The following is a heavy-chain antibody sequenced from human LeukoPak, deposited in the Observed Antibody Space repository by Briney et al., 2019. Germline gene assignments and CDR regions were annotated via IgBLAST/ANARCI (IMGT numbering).Heavy chain of an antibody. Sequence: GGSLRLSCAAFGFTFSSYSMNWVRQAPGKGLEWVSSISSSSSYIYYADSVKGRFTISRDNAKNSLYLQMNSLRAEDTAVYYCARRDIVVVPAALDIWGQGTMVTVSS. CDR2: ISSSSSYI. D-gene: IGHD2-2*01. V-gene: IGHV3-21*01. J-gene: IGHJ3*02. CDR1: GFTFSSYS. CDR3: ARRDIVVVPAALDI.